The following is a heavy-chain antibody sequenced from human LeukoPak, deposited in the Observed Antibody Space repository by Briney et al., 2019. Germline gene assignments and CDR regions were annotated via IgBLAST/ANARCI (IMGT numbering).Heavy chain of an antibody. J-gene: IGHJ4*02. D-gene: IGHD2-2*01. V-gene: IGHV3-48*01. CDR2: LSSGSNTI. Sequence: GGSLRLSCAASGFTFSDYSMNWVRQAPGKGLEWVSYLSSGSNTIYYADSVKGRFTISRDNAKNSLYLQMNSLRAEDTAVYYCAKDWEVVVVPAALGYWGQGTLVTVSS. CDR3: AKDWEVVVVPAALGY. CDR1: GFTFSDYS.